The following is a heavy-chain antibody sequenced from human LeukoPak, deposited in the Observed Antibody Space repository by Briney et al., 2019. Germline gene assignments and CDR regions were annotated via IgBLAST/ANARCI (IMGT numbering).Heavy chain of an antibody. CDR1: GFTFSSYG. CDR3: ARGAGPYYYYYYYMDV. D-gene: IGHD6-19*01. CDR2: IKQDGSEK. V-gene: IGHV3-7*01. J-gene: IGHJ6*03. Sequence: GGSLRLSCAASGFTFSSYGMSWVRQAPGKGLEWVANIKQDGSEKYYVDSVKGRFTISRDNAKNSLYLQMNSLRAEDAAVYYCARGAGPYYYYYYYMDVWGKGTTVTVSS.